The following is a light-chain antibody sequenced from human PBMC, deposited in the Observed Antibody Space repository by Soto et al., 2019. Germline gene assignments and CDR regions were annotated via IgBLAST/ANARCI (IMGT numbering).Light chain of an antibody. CDR2: GAS. V-gene: IGKV1-27*01. J-gene: IGKJ1*01. CDR3: QTYDSAPRT. CDR1: QGISNY. Sequence: DIQMTQSPSSLSASVGDTVTITCRASQGISNYLAWYQQKPGKVPKLLIYGASTLQSGDPSRFSGSGSGTDFTLTISSLQPEDVATYHCQTYDSAPRTFGQGTKVEIK.